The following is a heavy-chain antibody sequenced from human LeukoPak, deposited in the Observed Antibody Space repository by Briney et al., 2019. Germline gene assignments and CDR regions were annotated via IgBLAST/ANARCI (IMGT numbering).Heavy chain of an antibody. V-gene: IGHV4-34*01. CDR2: INHSGST. J-gene: IGHJ5*02. CDR3: ARCGNSYGTGYQFDP. D-gene: IGHD5-18*01. Sequence: SETLSLTCAVYGGSFSGYYWSWIRQPPGKGLEWIGEINHSGSTNYNPSLKSRVTISVDTSKNQFSLNLNSVDAADTAVYFCARCGNSYGTGYQFDPWSQGTLVTVSS. CDR1: GGSFSGYY.